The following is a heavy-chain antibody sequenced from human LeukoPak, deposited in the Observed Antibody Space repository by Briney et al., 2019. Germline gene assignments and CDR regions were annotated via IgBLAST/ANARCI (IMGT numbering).Heavy chain of an antibody. CDR2: IYNRGRT. J-gene: IGHJ4*02. V-gene: IGHV4-59*08. CDR3: ARFGSNPYHFDS. D-gene: IGHD3-10*01. CDR1: GGSISSYY. Sequence: AAETLSLTCTVSGGSISSYYWSWVRQPPGKGLEWIGYIYNRGRTNYNPSHKSRGTISVHTSKNHFSLKLSSLTAADTAVYYCARFGSNPYHFDSSGQGTLVAVSS.